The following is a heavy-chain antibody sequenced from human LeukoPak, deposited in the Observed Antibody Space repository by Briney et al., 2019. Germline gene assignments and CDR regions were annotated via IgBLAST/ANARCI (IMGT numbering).Heavy chain of an antibody. CDR1: GFTFSNYG. Sequence: GGSLRLSCAASGFTFSNYGMHWVRQAPGKGLEWVAFIRYDGSNKYYADSVKGRFTISRDNSKNTLYLQMNSLRAEDTAVYYCAKAGVVATPFDYWGQGTLVTVSS. J-gene: IGHJ4*02. V-gene: IGHV3-30*02. CDR2: IRYDGSNK. D-gene: IGHD5-12*01. CDR3: AKAGVVATPFDY.